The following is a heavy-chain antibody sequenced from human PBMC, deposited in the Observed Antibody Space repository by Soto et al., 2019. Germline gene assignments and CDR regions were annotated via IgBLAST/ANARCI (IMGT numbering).Heavy chain of an antibody. V-gene: IGHV3-33*01. D-gene: IGHD3-3*01. CDR2: IWYDGSNK. J-gene: IGHJ4*02. CDR1: GFTFSSYG. Sequence: QVQLVESGGGVVQPGRSLRLSCAASGFTFSSYGMHWVRQAPGKGLEWVAVIWYDGSNKYYADSVKGRFTISRDNSKNTLYLQMNRLRAEDTAVYYCARLERQYYDLSHFDYRGQGALVTVFS. CDR3: ARLERQYYDLSHFDY.